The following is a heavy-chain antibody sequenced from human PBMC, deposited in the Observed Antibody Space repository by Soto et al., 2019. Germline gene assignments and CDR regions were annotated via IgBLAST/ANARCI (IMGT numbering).Heavy chain of an antibody. D-gene: IGHD6-13*01. J-gene: IGHJ4*02. CDR3: ARRGSSSWYGY. CDR1: GGSISSGGTS. CDR2: IYYSGSP. Sequence: QRQLQESGPGLVKPSETLSLTCPFPGGSISSGGTSGGGFRQPPGKGLEWIGSIYYSGSPYYNPSLKSRVTISVDTSKNQFSLKLSSVTAADTAVYYCARRGSSSWYGYWGQGTLVTVSS. V-gene: IGHV4-39*01.